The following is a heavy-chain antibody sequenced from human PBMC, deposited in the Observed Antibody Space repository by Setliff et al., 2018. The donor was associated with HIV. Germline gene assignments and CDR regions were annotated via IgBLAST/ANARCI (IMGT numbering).Heavy chain of an antibody. CDR3: ARAPITIFGVIIIPVNLDY. Sequence: PSETLSLTCTVSGGSISSSSYYWGWIRQPPGKGLECIGEINHSGSTNYNPSLKSRVTISVDTSKNQFSLKLSSVTAADTAVYYCARAPITIFGVIIIPVNLDYWGQGTLVTVSS. J-gene: IGHJ4*02. V-gene: IGHV4-39*07. CDR1: GGSISSSSYY. CDR2: INHSGST. D-gene: IGHD3-3*01.